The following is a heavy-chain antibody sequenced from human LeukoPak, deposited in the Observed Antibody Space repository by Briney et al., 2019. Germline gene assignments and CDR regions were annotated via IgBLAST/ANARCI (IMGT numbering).Heavy chain of an antibody. V-gene: IGHV4-61*01. CDR1: GGSVSSGSYY. J-gene: IGHJ5*02. CDR2: IYYSGST. D-gene: IGHD3-10*01. Sequence: SETLSLTCTVSGGSVSSGSYYWSWIRQPPGKGLEWIGYIYYSGSTNYNPSLKSRVTISVDTSKNQFSLKLSSVTAADTAVYYCTRDYGYYYGSGTIESWFDPWGQGTLVTVSS. CDR3: TRDYGYYYGSGTIESWFDP.